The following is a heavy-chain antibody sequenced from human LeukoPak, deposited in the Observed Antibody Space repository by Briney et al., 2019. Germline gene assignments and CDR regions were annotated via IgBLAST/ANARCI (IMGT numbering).Heavy chain of an antibody. V-gene: IGHV3-9*01. CDR2: ISWNSGSI. D-gene: IGHD3-22*01. Sequence: GGSLRLSCAASGFTFDDYAMHWVRHAPGKGLEWVSGISWNSGSIGYADSVKGRFTISRDNAKNSLYLQMNSLRAEDTALYYCAKDLVSCSSGYYAIFDYWGQGTLVTVSS. CDR1: GFTFDDYA. CDR3: AKDLVSCSSGYYAIFDY. J-gene: IGHJ4*02.